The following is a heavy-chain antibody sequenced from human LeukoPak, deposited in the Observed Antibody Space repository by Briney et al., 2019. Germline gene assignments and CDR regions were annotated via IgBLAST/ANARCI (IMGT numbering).Heavy chain of an antibody. D-gene: IGHD3-10*01. J-gene: IGHJ3*02. Sequence: GGSLRLSCAASGFTFSTYAMNWVRQAPGKGLEWVSAISGSGGSTYYADSVKGRFTISRDNSKNTLYLQMNSLRAEDTAVYYCAKRGGYYADAFDIWGQGTMVTVSS. V-gene: IGHV3-23*01. CDR1: GFTFSTYA. CDR3: AKRGGYYADAFDI. CDR2: ISGSGGST.